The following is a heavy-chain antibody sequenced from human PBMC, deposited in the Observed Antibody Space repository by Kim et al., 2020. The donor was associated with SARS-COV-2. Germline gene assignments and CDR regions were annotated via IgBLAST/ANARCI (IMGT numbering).Heavy chain of an antibody. CDR2: IYYSGST. D-gene: IGHD6-13*01. CDR1: GGSISSSSYY. V-gene: IGHV4-39*01. CDR3: ARHTQQLVPLYPDY. Sequence: SETLSLTCTVSGGSISSSSYYWGWIRQPPGKGLEWIGSIYYSGSTYYNPSLKSRVTISVDTSKNQFSLKLSSVTAADTAVYYCARHTQQLVPLYPDYWGQGTLVTVSS. J-gene: IGHJ4*02.